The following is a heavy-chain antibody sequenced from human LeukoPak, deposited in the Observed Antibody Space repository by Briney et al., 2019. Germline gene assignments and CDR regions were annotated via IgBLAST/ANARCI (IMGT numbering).Heavy chain of an antibody. J-gene: IGHJ3*02. CDR2: INPSGGSR. V-gene: IGHV1-46*01. CDR3: ARDRPHYYDSSDAFDI. D-gene: IGHD3-22*01. Sequence: GASVKVSCKASGYTFTSYYMHWVRQAPGQGLEWMGIINPSGGSRSYAQKFQGRVTMTRDTSTSTVYMELSSLRSEDTAVYYCARDRPHYYDSSDAFDIWGQGTMVTVSS. CDR1: GYTFTSYY.